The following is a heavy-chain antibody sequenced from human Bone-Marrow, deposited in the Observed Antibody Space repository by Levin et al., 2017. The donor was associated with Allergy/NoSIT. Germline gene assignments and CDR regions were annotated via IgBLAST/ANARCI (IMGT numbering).Heavy chain of an antibody. V-gene: IGHV3-21*06. D-gene: IGHD6-13*01. Sequence: HGESLKISCAPSGFPFSTYGMAWVRQAPGEGLEWLASISTRSTYIHYAASVKGRFTISRDNANNSLSLQMDRLRREDTAVYYCARAAGAAGRGGMDVWGQGTTVTVSS. J-gene: IGHJ6*02. CDR1: GFPFSTYG. CDR3: ARAAGAAGRGGMDV. CDR2: ISTRSTYI.